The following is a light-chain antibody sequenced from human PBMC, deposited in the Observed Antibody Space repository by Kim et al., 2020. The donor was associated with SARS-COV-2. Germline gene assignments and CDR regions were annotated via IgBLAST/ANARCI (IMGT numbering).Light chain of an antibody. CDR2: DAY. V-gene: IGKV3-11*01. CDR1: QGIGSD. CDR3: QQRNMWPRT. J-gene: IGKJ1*01. Sequence: LSAGERATLSCRASQGIGSDLAWYQQKPGQATRLLISDAYNRATGIPARFSGSGSGTDFTLTVNSLQAEDSAVYYCQQRNMWPRTFGQGTKVDIK.